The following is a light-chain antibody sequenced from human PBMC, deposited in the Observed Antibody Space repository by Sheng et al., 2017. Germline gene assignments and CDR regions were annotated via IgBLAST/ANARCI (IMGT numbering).Light chain of an antibody. J-gene: IGKJ4*01. Sequence: EIVLTQSPGTLSLSPGERATLSCRASQSVRSSYLAWYQQKPGQAPRLLIYGASSRATDIPDRFSGSGSGTDFTLTISRLEPEDFAVYYCQQYGSSPPLTFGRRDRTWRSN. V-gene: IGKV3-20*01. CDR2: GAS. CDR1: QSVRSSY. CDR3: QQYGSSPPLT.